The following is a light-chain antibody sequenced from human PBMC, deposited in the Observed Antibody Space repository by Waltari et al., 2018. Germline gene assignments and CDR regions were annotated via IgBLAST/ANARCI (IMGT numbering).Light chain of an antibody. CDR1: SPSLGAGSD. Sequence: QSVLTQPTSMSGATGQRATISCSGNSPSLGAGSDVDWYQHLPGTAPILLIDGDNNRPSGVPDRFSGSKSGMSASLAINGLQAEDEGHYHCQSYDNSLSAWVFGGGTKVLVL. CDR3: QSYDNSLSAWV. J-gene: IGLJ3*02. CDR2: GDN. V-gene: IGLV1-40*01.